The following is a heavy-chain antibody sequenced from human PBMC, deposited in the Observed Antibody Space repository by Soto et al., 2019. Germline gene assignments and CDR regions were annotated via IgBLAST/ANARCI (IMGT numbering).Heavy chain of an antibody. CDR3: ARNGDYGLSGDYYMDV. V-gene: IGHV1-18*01. Sequence: GASVKVSCKASGYTFTSYGISWVRQAPGQGLEWMGWISAYNGNTNYAQKLQGRVTMTTDASTSTAYMELRSLRSDDTAVYYCARNGDYGLSGDYYMDVWGKGTTVTVS. CDR2: ISAYNGNT. CDR1: GYTFTSYG. D-gene: IGHD4-17*01. J-gene: IGHJ6*03.